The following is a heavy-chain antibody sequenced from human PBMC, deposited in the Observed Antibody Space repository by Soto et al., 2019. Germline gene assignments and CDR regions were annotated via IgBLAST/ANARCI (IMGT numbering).Heavy chain of an antibody. J-gene: IGHJ4*02. CDR3: AKSYSSNWYDYFDY. Sequence: PGGSLRLSCAASEFTFSTYAMSWVRQAPGKGLEWVSAISGSGGSTYYADSVKGRFTISRDTSKNTLYLQMNSLRAEDTALYYCAKSYSSNWYDYFDYWGQGTLVTVSP. CDR2: ISGSGGST. D-gene: IGHD6-13*01. V-gene: IGHV3-23*01. CDR1: EFTFSTYA.